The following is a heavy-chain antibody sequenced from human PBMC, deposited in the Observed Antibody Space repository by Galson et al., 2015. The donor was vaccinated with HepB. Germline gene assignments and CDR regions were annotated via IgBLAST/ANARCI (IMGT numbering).Heavy chain of an antibody. D-gene: IGHD3-10*01. J-gene: IGHJ5*02. CDR1: GYTFTSYG. CDR2: ISAYNSNT. CDR3: ARDFKPVLRGTMVRGGIGWFDP. Sequence: LVKVSCKASGYTFTSYGISWVRQAPGQGLEWMGWISAYNSNTNYAQKLQGRVTMTTDTSTSTAYMELRSLRSDDTAVYYCARDFKPVLRGTMVRGGIGWFDPWGQGTLVTVSS. V-gene: IGHV1-18*01.